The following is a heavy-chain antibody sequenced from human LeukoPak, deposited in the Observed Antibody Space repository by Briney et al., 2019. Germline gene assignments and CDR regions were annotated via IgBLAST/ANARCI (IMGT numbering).Heavy chain of an antibody. Sequence: GGSLTLSCAPFGMTFSSYGMHWVRQTPGKGLEWVAIIWYDGSDKYYADSVKGRFTISRDNYKNTLYLQMNSLRGEDTAVYYCARDYGSCMDVWGKGTMVTVSS. CDR3: ARDYGSCMDV. J-gene: IGHJ6*04. V-gene: IGHV3-33*01. CDR1: GMTFSSYG. CDR2: IWYDGSDK. D-gene: IGHD3-10*01.